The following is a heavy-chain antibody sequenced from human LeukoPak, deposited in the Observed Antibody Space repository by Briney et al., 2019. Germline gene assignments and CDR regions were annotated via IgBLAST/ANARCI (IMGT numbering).Heavy chain of an antibody. V-gene: IGHV4-59*11. Sequence: SETLSLTCTVSGGSISSHYWSWIRQPPGKGPEWIGYIYYSGSTNYNPSLKSRVTISVDTSKNQFSLKLSSVTAADTAVYYCARGRGRWFDPWGQGTLVTVSS. CDR3: ARGRGRWFDP. J-gene: IGHJ5*02. CDR2: IYYSGST. CDR1: GGSISSHY.